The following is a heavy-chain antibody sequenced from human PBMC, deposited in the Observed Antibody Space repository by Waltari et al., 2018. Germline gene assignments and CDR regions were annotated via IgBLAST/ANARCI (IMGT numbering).Heavy chain of an antibody. Sequence: EVQLVQSGAEVKKPGESLKISCKGSGYSFTSYWIGWVRQMPGKGLEWMGIIYPGDADTRYSPSFQGQVTISADKSISTAYLQWSSLKASDTAMYYCARKRSGYYYGSGTVDYWGQGTLVTVSS. CDR2: IYPGDADT. D-gene: IGHD3-10*01. CDR1: GYSFTSYW. J-gene: IGHJ4*02. V-gene: IGHV5-51*01. CDR3: ARKRSGYYYGSGTVDY.